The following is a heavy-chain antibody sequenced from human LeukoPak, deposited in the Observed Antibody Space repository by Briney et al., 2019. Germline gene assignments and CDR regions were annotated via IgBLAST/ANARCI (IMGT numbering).Heavy chain of an antibody. D-gene: IGHD6-13*01. CDR3: ARADSSSWYGHFDY. Sequence: SVKVSCKASGGTFSSYTISWVRQAPGQGLEWMGRIIPILGIANYAQKFQGRVTITADKSTSTAYMELSSLRSEDTAVYYCARADSSSWYGHFDYWGQGTLVTVSS. J-gene: IGHJ4*02. CDR2: IIPILGIA. CDR1: GGTFSSYT. V-gene: IGHV1-69*02.